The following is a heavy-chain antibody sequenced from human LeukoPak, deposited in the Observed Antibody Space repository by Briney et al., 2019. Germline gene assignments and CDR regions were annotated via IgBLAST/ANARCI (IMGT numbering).Heavy chain of an antibody. CDR3: AKDETWSSSWSHYYYYYGMDV. CDR2: INHNGNVN. CDR1: GFTFSSYW. Sequence: GGSLRLSCAASGFTFSSYWMNWARQAPGKGLEWVASINHNGNVNYYVDSVKGRFTISRDNAKNTLYLQMNSLRAEDTAVYYCAKDETWSSSWSHYYYYYGMDVWGQGTTVTVSS. J-gene: IGHJ6*02. D-gene: IGHD6-13*01. V-gene: IGHV3-7*03.